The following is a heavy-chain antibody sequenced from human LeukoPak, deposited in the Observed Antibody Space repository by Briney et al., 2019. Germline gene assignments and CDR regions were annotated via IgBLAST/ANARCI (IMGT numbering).Heavy chain of an antibody. J-gene: IGHJ6*03. CDR2: IYYSGST. CDR1: GGSISSSSYY. Sequence: PSETLPLTCTASGGSISSSSYYWGWIRQPPGKGLEWIGSIYYSGSTYYNPSLKSRVTKSVDTSKNQFSLKLSSVTAADTAVYYCARGYYDFWSGYYNYYYMDVWGKGTTVTVSS. V-gene: IGHV4-39*01. CDR3: ARGYYDFWSGYYNYYYMDV. D-gene: IGHD3-3*01.